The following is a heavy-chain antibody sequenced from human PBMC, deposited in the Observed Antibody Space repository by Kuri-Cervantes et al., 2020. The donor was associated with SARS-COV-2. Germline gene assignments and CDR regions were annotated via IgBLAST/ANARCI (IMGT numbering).Heavy chain of an antibody. CDR2: IYHSGST. V-gene: IGHV4-59*01. Sequence: SETLSLTCTVSGGSISSYYWSWIRQPPGKGLEWIGYIYHSGSTNYNPSLKSRVTISVDTSKNQFSLKLSSVTAADTAVYYCARGSNAPYYYYYYMDVWGKGTTVTVSS. CDR1: GGSISSYY. J-gene: IGHJ6*03. CDR3: ARGSNAPYYYYYYMDV.